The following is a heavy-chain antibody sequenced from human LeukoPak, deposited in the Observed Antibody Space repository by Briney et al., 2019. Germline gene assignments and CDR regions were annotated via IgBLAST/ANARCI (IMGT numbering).Heavy chain of an antibody. J-gene: IGHJ4*02. CDR2: INSDGSTT. V-gene: IGHV3-74*01. CDR3: ARLALYYYDSSGYYHNDDY. Sequence: GGSLRLSCTASGFTFSSYWMHWVRQAPGKGLVWVSRINSDGSTTSFADSVKGRFTISRDNAKNTLFLQMNSLRAEDTAMYYCARLALYYYDSSGYYHNDDYWGQGTLVTVSS. CDR1: GFTFSSYW. D-gene: IGHD3-22*01.